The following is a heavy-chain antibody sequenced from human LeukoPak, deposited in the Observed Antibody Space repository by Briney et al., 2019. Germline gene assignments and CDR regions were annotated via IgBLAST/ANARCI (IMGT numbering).Heavy chain of an antibody. D-gene: IGHD1-26*01. Sequence: GGSLRLSCAASGFTFSSYAMSWVRQAPGKGLAWVSALSGSAFSTYYADSVKGRFTISRDNSKNTLYLQMNNLRADDTAVYYCAKISREGATTGSGGPGNFDYWGQGTLVTVSS. CDR3: AKISREGATTGSGGPGNFDY. CDR2: LSGSAFST. V-gene: IGHV3-23*01. CDR1: GFTFSSYA. J-gene: IGHJ4*02.